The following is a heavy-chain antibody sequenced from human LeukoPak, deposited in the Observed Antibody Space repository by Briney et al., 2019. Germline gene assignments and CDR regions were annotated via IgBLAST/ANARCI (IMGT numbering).Heavy chain of an antibody. J-gene: IGHJ6*03. CDR3: ARDQELYCSGGSCSRMDG. D-gene: IGHD2-15*01. V-gene: IGHV3-21*01. CDR1: RFTFSSYG. Sequence: PGGSLRLSCAASRFTFSSYGMHWVRQAPGKGLEWVSSISGSSSYIYSADSVKGRFTISSDNAKNSLYLQMNSLRAEDTAVYYCARDQELYCSGGSCSRMDGWGKGTTVTTSS. CDR2: ISGSSSYI.